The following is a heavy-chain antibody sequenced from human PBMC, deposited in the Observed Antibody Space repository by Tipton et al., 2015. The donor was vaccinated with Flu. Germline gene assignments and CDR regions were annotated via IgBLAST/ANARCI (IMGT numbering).Heavy chain of an antibody. J-gene: IGHJ4*02. CDR2: IYTHVNT. CDR1: GDSISSGSNY. CDR3: ARAPIGTYGSGSYYNI. V-gene: IGHV4-61*02. D-gene: IGHD3-10*01. Sequence: TLSLTCTVSGDSISSGSNYWSWIRQPAGKGLEWIGRIYTHVNTNYNPSLKSRVTIAVDTSKNHFSLKLSSVTVADTAVYFCARAPIGTYGSGSYYNIWGQGTLVTVSS.